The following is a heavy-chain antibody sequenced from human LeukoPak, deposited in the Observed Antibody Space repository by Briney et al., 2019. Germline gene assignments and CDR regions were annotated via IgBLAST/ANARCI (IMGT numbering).Heavy chain of an antibody. D-gene: IGHD1-1*01. CDR1: GGSISSYY. Sequence: PSETLSLTCTVSGGSISSYYWSWIRQPAGKGLEWIGRIYTSGSTNYNPSLKSRVTISVDTSKNQFSLKLSSVTAADTAVYFCASLGTTGTTFDYWGQGTLVTVSS. CDR3: ASLGTTGTTFDY. CDR2: IYTSGST. J-gene: IGHJ4*02. V-gene: IGHV4-4*07.